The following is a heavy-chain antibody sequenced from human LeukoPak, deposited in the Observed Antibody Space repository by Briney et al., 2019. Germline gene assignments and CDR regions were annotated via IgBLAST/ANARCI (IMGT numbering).Heavy chain of an antibody. CDR3: ARDVVVVTTKVYYYMDV. Sequence: GGSLRLSCAASGFTFSHYGMHWVRQAPGKGLEGVAFIRYDGSNKSYGDSVKGRFAISRDNSKNTLYLQMNSLRAEDTAVYYCARDVVVVTTKVYYYMDVWGKGTTVTISS. CDR2: IRYDGSNK. D-gene: IGHD3-22*01. J-gene: IGHJ6*03. CDR1: GFTFSHYG. V-gene: IGHV3-30*02.